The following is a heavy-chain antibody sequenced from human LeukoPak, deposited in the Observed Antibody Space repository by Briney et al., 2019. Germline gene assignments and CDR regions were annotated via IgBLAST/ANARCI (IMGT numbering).Heavy chain of an antibody. CDR3: ASLYASGKRWVDP. CDR2: INPNSGGT. D-gene: IGHD3-10*01. Sequence: APVKVSCKASGYTFTGYYINWVRQAPGQGLEWMGWINPNSGGTNYAQKLQGRVTMTRDTSISTAYMDLTRLRSDDTAVYYCASLYASGKRWVDPWGQGTLVTASS. J-gene: IGHJ5*02. V-gene: IGHV1-2*02. CDR1: GYTFTGYY.